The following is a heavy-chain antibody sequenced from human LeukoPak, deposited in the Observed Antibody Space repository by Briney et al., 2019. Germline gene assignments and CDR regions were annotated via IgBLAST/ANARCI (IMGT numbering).Heavy chain of an antibody. D-gene: IGHD3-3*02. CDR2: ISGSGGST. V-gene: IGHV3-23*01. CDR3: AKDRIFGVVITFDY. CDR1: GFTFSSYS. J-gene: IGHJ4*02. Sequence: PGGSLRLSRAASGFTFSSYSMNWVRQAPGKGLEWVSAISGSGGSTYYADSVKGRFTISRDNSKNTLYLQMNSLRAEDTAVYYCAKDRIFGVVITFDYWGQGTLVTVSS.